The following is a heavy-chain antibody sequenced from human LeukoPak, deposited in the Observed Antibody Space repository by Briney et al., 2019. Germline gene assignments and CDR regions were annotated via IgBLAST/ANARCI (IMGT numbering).Heavy chain of an antibody. CDR2: ISSSGSTI. V-gene: IGHV3-11*01. J-gene: IGHJ4*02. CDR1: GFTFSDYY. CDR3: ARPVMVRGVTISYYFDY. D-gene: IGHD3-10*01. Sequence: GGSLRLSCAASGFTFSDYYMSWIRQAPGKGLDGVSYISSSGSTIYYADSVKGRFTIARDNAKNPLYLQMKSLRAEDTAVYYCARPVMVRGVTISYYFDYWGQGTLVTVS.